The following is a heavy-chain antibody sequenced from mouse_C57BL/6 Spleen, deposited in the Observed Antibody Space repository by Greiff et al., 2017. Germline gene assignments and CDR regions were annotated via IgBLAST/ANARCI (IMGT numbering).Heavy chain of an antibody. CDR1: GYTFTSYW. V-gene: IGHV1-72*01. CDR3: ARGVLLQYYLDY. D-gene: IGHD6-1*01. CDR2: IDPNSGGT. Sequence: QVQLQQSGAELVKPGASVTLSCKASGYTFTSYWMHWVKQRPGRGLEWIGRIDPNSGGTKYNEKFKSKDTLTVDKPSSTAYMKLSSLTSEDSAVYYCARGVLLQYYLDYWGQGTTLTVSS. J-gene: IGHJ2*01.